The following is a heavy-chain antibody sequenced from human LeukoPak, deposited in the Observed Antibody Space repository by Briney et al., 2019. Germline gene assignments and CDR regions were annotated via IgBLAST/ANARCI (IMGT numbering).Heavy chain of an antibody. V-gene: IGHV4-4*02. CDR3: ARDPNGSGWFDY. CDR2: IYHSGST. Sequence: SETLSLTCAVSGGSISGSNWWSWVRQPPGKGLEWIGEIYHSGSTNYNPSLKSRVTISVDKSKNQFSLKLSSVTAADTAVYYCARDPNGSGWFDYWGQGTLVTVSS. D-gene: IGHD6-19*01. J-gene: IGHJ5*01. CDR1: GGSISGSNW.